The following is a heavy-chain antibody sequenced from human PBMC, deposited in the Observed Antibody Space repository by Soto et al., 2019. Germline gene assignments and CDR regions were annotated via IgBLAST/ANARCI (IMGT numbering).Heavy chain of an antibody. J-gene: IGHJ5*02. CDR2: INHSGST. CDR1: GGAFSGYY. CDR3: ARGRGGYAYNWFDP. V-gene: IGHV4-34*01. D-gene: IGHD5-12*01. Sequence: PSGTLSLTRAVYGGAFSGYYWGWVRQPPGKGLEWIGEINHSGSTNYNPSLKSRVTISVDTSKNQFSLKLSSVTAADTAVYYCARGRGGYAYNWFDPWGQGTLVTVSS.